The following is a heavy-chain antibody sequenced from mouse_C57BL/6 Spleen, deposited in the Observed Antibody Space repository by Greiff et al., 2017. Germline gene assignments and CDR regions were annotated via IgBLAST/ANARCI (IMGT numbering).Heavy chain of an antibody. CDR2: ISSGGSYT. CDR3: ARDYGKGYFDY. CDR1: GFTFSSYG. Sequence: EVQEVESGGDLVKPGGSLKLSCAASGFTFSSYGMSWVRPTPDKRLEWVATISSGGSYTYYPDSVKGRFTISRDNAKNTLYLQMSSLKSEDTAMYYCARDYGKGYFDYWGQGTTLTVSS. J-gene: IGHJ2*01. D-gene: IGHD1-1*01. V-gene: IGHV5-6*01.